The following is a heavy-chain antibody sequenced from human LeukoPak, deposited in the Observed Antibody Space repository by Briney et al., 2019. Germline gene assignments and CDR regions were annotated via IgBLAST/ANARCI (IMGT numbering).Heavy chain of an antibody. J-gene: IGHJ6*03. CDR3: AKDPSGYYYGSGSLTYYYYYYMDV. CDR2: IYSGGST. CDR1: GFTVSSNY. V-gene: IGHV3-66*01. Sequence: GGSLRLSCAASGFTVSSNYMSWVRQAPGKGLEWVSVIYSGGSTYYADSVKGRFTISRDNSKNTLYLQMNSLRAEDTAVYYCAKDPSGYYYGSGSLTYYYYYYMDVWGKGTTVTISS. D-gene: IGHD3-10*01.